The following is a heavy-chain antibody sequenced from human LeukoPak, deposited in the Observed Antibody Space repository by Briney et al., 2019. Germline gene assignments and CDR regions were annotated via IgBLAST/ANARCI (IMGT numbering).Heavy chain of an antibody. Sequence: SVKVSCKASGGTFSSYAISWVRQAPGQGLEWMGGIIPIFGTANYAQKFRGRVTITADKSTSTAYMELSSLRSEDTAVYYCARTCALSGGSCYSVYYYYGMDVWGKGTTVTVST. V-gene: IGHV1-69*06. CDR2: IIPIFGTA. J-gene: IGHJ6*04. CDR1: GGTFSSYA. D-gene: IGHD2-15*01. CDR3: ARTCALSGGSCYSVYYYYGMDV.